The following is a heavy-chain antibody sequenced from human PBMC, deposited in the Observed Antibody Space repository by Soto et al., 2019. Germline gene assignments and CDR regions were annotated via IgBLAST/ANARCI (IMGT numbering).Heavy chain of an antibody. D-gene: IGHD3-10*01. Sequence: QVQLQESGPGLVKPSETLSLSCTVSGGSISSYYWSWFRQSPGKRMEWIGYVHHSWGSSYNPSLRSRVAISLDTSKGQSSLKVTSVTAPDAAVYYCAREGFGPLHGLVDVWGQGTTVTVSS. CDR3: AREGFGPLHGLVDV. CDR2: VHHSWGS. V-gene: IGHV4-59*12. CDR1: GGSISSYY. J-gene: IGHJ6*02.